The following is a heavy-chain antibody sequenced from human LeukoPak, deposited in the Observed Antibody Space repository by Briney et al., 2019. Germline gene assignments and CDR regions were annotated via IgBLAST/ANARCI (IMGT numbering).Heavy chain of an antibody. J-gene: IGHJ4*02. Sequence: GGSLRLSCAASEFTFSSYAMSWVRQAPGKGLEWVSAISGSGGSTYYADSVKGRFTISRDNSKNTLYLQMNSLRAEDTAVYYCAKDGDFWSGYYPYYFDYWGQGTLVTVSS. CDR3: AKDGDFWSGYYPYYFDY. CDR2: ISGSGGST. CDR1: EFTFSSYA. D-gene: IGHD3-3*01. V-gene: IGHV3-23*01.